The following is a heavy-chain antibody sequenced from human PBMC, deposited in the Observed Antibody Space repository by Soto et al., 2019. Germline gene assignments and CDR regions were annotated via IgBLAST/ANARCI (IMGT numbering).Heavy chain of an antibody. D-gene: IGHD3-3*01. CDR3: ARCTPDLLQSNFRSGYYLSYFDY. CDR2: IHYGGST. J-gene: IGHJ4*02. CDR1: GGSISSITYY. V-gene: IGHV4-39*01. Sequence: QLQLQESGPGLVKPSETLSLTCTVSGGSISSITYYWGWIRQSPEKGLEWIGNIHYGGSTYYNPSLESRVTISLDTSKNQFSLRLTSVNASDTAVYYCARCTPDLLQSNFRSGYYLSYFDYWGQGSLVTVSA.